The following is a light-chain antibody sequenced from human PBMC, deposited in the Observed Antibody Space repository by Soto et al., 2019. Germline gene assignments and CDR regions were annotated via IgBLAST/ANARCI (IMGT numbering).Light chain of an antibody. CDR2: EVT. Sequence: QSALTQPPFASGSPGQSGTISCTGTSSDVAEYNYVSWYQQHPGKAPKLMIYEVTKRLSGVPDCFSGSNSGNTASLTVFLLQAADDTDYYCSSNAGSDNYVFGTGTKVTAL. CDR1: SSDVAEYNY. J-gene: IGLJ1*01. V-gene: IGLV2-8*01. CDR3: SSNAGSDNYV.